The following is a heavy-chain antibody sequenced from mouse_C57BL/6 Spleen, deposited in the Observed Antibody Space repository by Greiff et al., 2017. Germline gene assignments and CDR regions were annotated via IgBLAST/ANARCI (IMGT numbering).Heavy chain of an antibody. D-gene: IGHD2-3*01. CDR3: AIENYDGYFLHFDY. V-gene: IGHV1-74*01. CDR2: LHPSVSDT. CDR1: GYTFTSYW. J-gene: IGHJ2*01. Sequence: QVQLQQPGAELVKPGASVKVSCKASGYTFTSYWMHWVKQRPGPGLEWIGRLHPSVSDTNYNPKFKGRVTLTVDKASCTAYMQLSSLTSEDAAVYYYAIENYDGYFLHFDYGGQGTTLTVSS.